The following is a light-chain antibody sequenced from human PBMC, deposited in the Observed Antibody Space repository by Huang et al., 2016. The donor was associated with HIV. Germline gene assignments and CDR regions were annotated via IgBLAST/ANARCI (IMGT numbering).Light chain of an antibody. V-gene: IGKV1-NL1*01. Sequence: DIQMTQSPSSLSASIGDRFTITCRASQGISTFLAWYQQQPGKAPKLLVYSASTLESGVPSRFSGSGSGTDYFLTITSLQPEDFATYYCQQYYLTPPTFGQGTKVEIK. CDR2: SAS. CDR3: QQYYLTPPT. CDR1: QGISTF. J-gene: IGKJ1*01.